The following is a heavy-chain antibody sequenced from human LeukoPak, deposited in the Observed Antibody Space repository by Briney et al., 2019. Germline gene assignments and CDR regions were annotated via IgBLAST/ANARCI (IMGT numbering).Heavy chain of an antibody. D-gene: IGHD7-27*01. J-gene: IGHJ4*02. CDR3: ATGESNGFDY. Sequence: SETLSLTCTVSGASISSYYWSWIRQPPGKGLEWIGYIYYSGSTNYNPSLKSRVTISVDTSKNQFSLKLSSVTAADTAVYYCATGESNGFDYWGQGTLVTVSS. CDR2: IYYSGST. V-gene: IGHV4-59*01. CDR1: GASISSYY.